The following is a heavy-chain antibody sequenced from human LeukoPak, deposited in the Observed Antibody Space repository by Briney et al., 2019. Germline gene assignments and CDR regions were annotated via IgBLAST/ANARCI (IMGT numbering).Heavy chain of an antibody. Sequence: GGSLRLSCAASGFTFSSYSMNWVRQAPGKGLEWVSSISSSSSYIYYADSVKGRFTISRDNAKNSLYLQMNSLRAEDTAVYYCARAGYSSGPGAFDYWGQGTLVTVSS. J-gene: IGHJ4*02. V-gene: IGHV3-21*01. CDR1: GFTFSSYS. D-gene: IGHD6-19*01. CDR3: ARAGYSSGPGAFDY. CDR2: ISSSSSYI.